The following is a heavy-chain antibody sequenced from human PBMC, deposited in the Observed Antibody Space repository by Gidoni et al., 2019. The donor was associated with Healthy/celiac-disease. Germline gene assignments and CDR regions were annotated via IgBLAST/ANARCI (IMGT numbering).Heavy chain of an antibody. CDR2: IIHIHGIA. Sequence: QVQLVQSEAEVKKTGSSVKVSCKASGGTFSSDAISWVRQAPGPGLEWMGRIIHIHGIANYAQKFQVRVTITADKSTSTAYMELSSLRSEDTAVYYCARDLPPGPGESDSDYWGQGTLVTVSS. CDR1: GGTFSSDA. D-gene: IGHD3-10*01. J-gene: IGHJ4*02. CDR3: ARDLPPGPGESDSDY. V-gene: IGHV1-69*04.